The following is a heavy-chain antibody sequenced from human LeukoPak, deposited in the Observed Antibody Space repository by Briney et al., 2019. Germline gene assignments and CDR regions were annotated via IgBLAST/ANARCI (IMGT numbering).Heavy chain of an antibody. D-gene: IGHD3-22*01. CDR1: GFTFSSYS. CDR2: IKQDGSEK. Sequence: PGGSLRLSCAASGFTFSSYSMNWVRQAPGKGLEWVANIKQDGSEKYYVDSVKGRFTISRDNAKNSLYLQMNSLRAEDTAVYYCARDETYYYDSSGYYFDYWGQGTLVTVSS. CDR3: ARDETYYYDSSGYYFDY. V-gene: IGHV3-7*01. J-gene: IGHJ4*02.